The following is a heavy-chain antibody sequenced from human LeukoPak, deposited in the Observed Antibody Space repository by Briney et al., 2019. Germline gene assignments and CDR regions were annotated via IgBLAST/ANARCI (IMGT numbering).Heavy chain of an antibody. V-gene: IGHV3-30*02. CDR3: ARGGKIALAGTRSFQYFQY. Sequence: GGSLRLSCAASGFTFSSYGMHWVRQAPGKGLEWVAFIRYDGSNKYYADSVKGRFTISRDNSKNTLYLQMNSLRPEDTAVYYCARGGKIALAGTRSFQYFQYWGQGTLVTVSS. D-gene: IGHD6-19*01. J-gene: IGHJ1*01. CDR2: IRYDGSNK. CDR1: GFTFSSYG.